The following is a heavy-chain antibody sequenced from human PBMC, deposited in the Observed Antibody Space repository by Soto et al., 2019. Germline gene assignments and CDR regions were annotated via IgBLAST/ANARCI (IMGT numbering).Heavy chain of an antibody. CDR3: ARDSYSFTIFGVAY. CDR2: ISSSSSYI. CDR1: GFTFSSYS. J-gene: IGHJ4*02. Sequence: EVQLVESGGGLVKPGGSLRLSCAASGFTFSSYSMNWVRQAPGKGLEWVSSISSSSSYIYYADSVKGRFTISRDNAKNSLYLQMNSLRAEDTAVYYCARDSYSFTIFGVAYWGQGTLVTVSS. D-gene: IGHD3-3*01. V-gene: IGHV3-21*01.